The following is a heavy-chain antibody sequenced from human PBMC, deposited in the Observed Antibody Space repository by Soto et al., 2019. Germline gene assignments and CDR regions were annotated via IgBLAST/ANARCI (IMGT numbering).Heavy chain of an antibody. J-gene: IGHJ4*02. V-gene: IGHV4-31*03. D-gene: IGHD6-13*01. CDR2: ISYRGVT. CDR1: LHHIRRPDYY. CDR3: ARGKTVAAAGPFDY. Sequence: LSLTCTVSLHHIRRPDYYSTWIRQHPGKDLEWIGYISYRGVTYYNPSLTSRVTISLDTSKNQFSLKLRSVTAADTAVYYCARGKTVAAAGPFDYWGQGTLVTVS.